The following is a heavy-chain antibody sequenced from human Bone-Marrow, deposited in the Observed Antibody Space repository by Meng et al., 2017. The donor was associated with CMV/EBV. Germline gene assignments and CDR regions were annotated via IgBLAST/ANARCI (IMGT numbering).Heavy chain of an antibody. V-gene: IGHV4-39*07. CDR1: GGSISSSSYY. D-gene: IGHD4-11*01. CDR2: IYYSGST. CDR3: ARGVDYSNVWYYYYGMDV. J-gene: IGHJ6*02. Sequence: SETLSLTCTVSGGSISSSSYYWGWIRQPPGKGLEWIGSIYYSGSTYYNPSLKSRVTISVDTSKNQFSLKLSSVTAADTAVYYCARGVDYSNVWYYYYGMDVCGQGTTVTVSS.